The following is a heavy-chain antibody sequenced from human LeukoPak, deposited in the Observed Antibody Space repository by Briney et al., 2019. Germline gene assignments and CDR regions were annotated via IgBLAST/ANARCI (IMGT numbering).Heavy chain of an antibody. CDR3: ARVRRYCTNGVCPTGFDP. J-gene: IGHJ5*02. Sequence: PSETLSLTCTVSGGSTSSYYWSWIRQPPGKGLEWIGYIYYSGSTNYNPSLKSRVTISVDTSKNQFSLKLSSVTAADTAVYYCARVRRYCTNGVCPTGFDPWGQGTLVTVSS. CDR2: IYYSGST. CDR1: GGSTSSYY. V-gene: IGHV4-59*01. D-gene: IGHD2-8*01.